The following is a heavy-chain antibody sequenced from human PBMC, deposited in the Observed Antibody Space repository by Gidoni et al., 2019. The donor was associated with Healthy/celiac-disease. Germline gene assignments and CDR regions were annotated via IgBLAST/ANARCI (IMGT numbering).Heavy chain of an antibody. CDR2: IYYSGST. CDR3: AREGPAMAPFDY. Sequence: QVQLPESGPGLVKPSEPLYHDCTVTGGPGSSGRYDWSWTRQPQGQGLEWSGYIYYSGSTNDPPSLKSRVTISVDTSKNQFSLKLSSVTAADTAVYYCAREGPAMAPFDYWGQGSLVTVSS. D-gene: IGHD5-18*01. CDR1: GGPGSSGRYD. V-gene: IGHV4-61*01. J-gene: IGHJ4*02.